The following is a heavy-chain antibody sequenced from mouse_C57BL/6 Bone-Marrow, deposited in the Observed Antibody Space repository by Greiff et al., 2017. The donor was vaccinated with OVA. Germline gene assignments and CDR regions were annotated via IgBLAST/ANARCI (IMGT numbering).Heavy chain of an antibody. J-gene: IGHJ2*01. Sequence: VQLQQPGAELVKPGASVKLSCKASGYTFTSYWMHWVKQRPGQGLEWIGMIHPNSGSTNYNEKFKSKATLTVDKSSSTAYMQLSSLTSEDSAVYYCARDGVGPDYFDYWGQGTTLTVSS. V-gene: IGHV1-64*01. D-gene: IGHD4-1*01. CDR1: GYTFTSYW. CDR2: IHPNSGST. CDR3: ARDGVGPDYFDY.